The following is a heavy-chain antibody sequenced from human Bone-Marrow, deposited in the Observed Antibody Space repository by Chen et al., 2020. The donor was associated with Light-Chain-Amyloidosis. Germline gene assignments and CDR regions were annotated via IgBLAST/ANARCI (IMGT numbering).Heavy chain of an antibody. D-gene: IGHD6-13*01. J-gene: IGHJ6*03. V-gene: IGHV3-53*02. CDR3: ARVGWGQVGSRVKLSSAGYYYYMDV. Sequence: EVQLVETGGGLIQPGGSLRLYCAASGLTVSSNYMSWVRQASGKGLAWVSVIYSGGSTYYAYSVKGRFTISRDKSKITLYLQMNSLRAEATALYYCARVGWGQVGSRVKLSSAGYYYYMDVWGKWTTVTVSS. CDR2: IYSGGST. CDR1: GLTVSSNY.